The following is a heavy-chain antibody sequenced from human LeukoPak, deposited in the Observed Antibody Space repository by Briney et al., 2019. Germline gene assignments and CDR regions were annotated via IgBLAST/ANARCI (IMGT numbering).Heavy chain of an antibody. CDR1: GFTFSSYW. D-gene: IGHD4-23*01. J-gene: IGHJ4*02. Sequence: GGSLRLSCAASGFTFSSYWMHWVRQAPGKGLVWVSRIESDGRSTSYADSVKGRFTISRDNAKNTLYLQMNSLRAEDTAVYYCARGGNLPFDYWGQGTLVTVSS. V-gene: IGHV3-74*01. CDR3: ARGGNLPFDY. CDR2: IESDGRST.